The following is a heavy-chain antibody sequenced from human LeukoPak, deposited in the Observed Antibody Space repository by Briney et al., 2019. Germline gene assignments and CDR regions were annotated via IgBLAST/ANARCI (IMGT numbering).Heavy chain of an antibody. Sequence: RTGGSLRLSCAASGFTFSSYWMHWVRQAPGKGLVWVSHIKSDGSDTDYADSVKGRFTISRDNAKSTLSLQMNSPRAEDTAVYYCARDLPYYYDSSGYLRDAFDIWGQGTMVTVSS. D-gene: IGHD3-22*01. V-gene: IGHV3-74*01. CDR1: GFTFSSYW. J-gene: IGHJ3*02. CDR3: ARDLPYYYDSSGYLRDAFDI. CDR2: IKSDGSDT.